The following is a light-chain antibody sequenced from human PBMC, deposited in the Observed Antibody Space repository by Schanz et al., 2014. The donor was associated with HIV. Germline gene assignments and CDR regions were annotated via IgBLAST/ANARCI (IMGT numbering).Light chain of an antibody. Sequence: QSALTQPASVSGSPGQSITISCTGTSSDVGTYDYVSWYQQHPGKAPKLMIYDVSSRPSGVSNRVSGSKSGNTASLTISGLQAEDEADYYCSSYTSSSTLVFGGGTKLTVL. CDR2: DVS. V-gene: IGLV2-14*03. CDR3: SSYTSSSTLV. J-gene: IGLJ2*01. CDR1: SSDVGTYDY.